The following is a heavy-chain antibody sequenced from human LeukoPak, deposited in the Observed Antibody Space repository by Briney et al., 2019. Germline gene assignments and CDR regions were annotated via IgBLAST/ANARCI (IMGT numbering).Heavy chain of an antibody. V-gene: IGHV3-21*01. J-gene: IGHJ4*02. CDR2: ISSSSAYT. Sequence: GGSLRLSCAASGFTFSTYSMNWVRQAPGKGLEWVSSISSSSAYTYYADSAKGRFTISRDNSKNTLYLQMGSLRAEDMAVYYCARDQDGDYTFDYWGQGTLVTVSS. CDR1: GFTFSTYS. D-gene: IGHD4-17*01. CDR3: ARDQDGDYTFDY.